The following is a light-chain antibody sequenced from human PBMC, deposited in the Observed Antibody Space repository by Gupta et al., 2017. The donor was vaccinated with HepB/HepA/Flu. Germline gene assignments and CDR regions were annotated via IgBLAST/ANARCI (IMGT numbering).Light chain of an antibody. J-gene: IGKJ1*01. CDR1: QSVNSY. Sequence: EVVLTQSPATLSLSPGERATLSCRASQSVNSYLAWYQQRPGQAPRLLLYRASSRATGIQDRFMGSGSGTDFTLTSSSLEPEDFAGYDCQHRGTFGQGTKVEIK. CDR3: QHRGT. V-gene: IGKV3-11*01. CDR2: RAS.